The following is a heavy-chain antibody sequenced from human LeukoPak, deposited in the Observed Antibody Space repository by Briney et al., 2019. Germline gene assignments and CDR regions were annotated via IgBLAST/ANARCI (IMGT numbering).Heavy chain of an antibody. CDR3: AGYSSGWYVDY. V-gene: IGHV4-59*01. Sequence: PSETLSLTCTVSGGSISTYYWSWIRQPPGKGLEWIGYIYFSGSTDYNPSLKSRVTISVDTPNNQFSLKLSSVTAADTAVYYCAGYSSGWYVDYWGQGTLVTVSS. CDR2: IYFSGST. CDR1: GGSISTYY. D-gene: IGHD6-19*01. J-gene: IGHJ4*02.